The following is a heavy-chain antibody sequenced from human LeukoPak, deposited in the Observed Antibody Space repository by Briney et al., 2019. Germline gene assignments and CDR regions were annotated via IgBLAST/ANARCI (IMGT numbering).Heavy chain of an antibody. Sequence: ASVKVSCKASGYTFTGYYMHWVRQAPGQGLEWMGWINPNSGGTNYAQKFKGRVTMTRDTSISTAYMELSRLRSDDTAVYYCARDPPYYYDSSGYYSGDYWGQGTLVTVSS. D-gene: IGHD3-22*01. CDR1: GYTFTGYY. V-gene: IGHV1-2*02. CDR3: ARDPPYYYDSSGYYSGDY. J-gene: IGHJ4*02. CDR2: INPNSGGT.